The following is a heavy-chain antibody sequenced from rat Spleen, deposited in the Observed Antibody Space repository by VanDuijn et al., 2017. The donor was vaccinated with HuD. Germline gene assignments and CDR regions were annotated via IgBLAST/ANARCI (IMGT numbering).Heavy chain of an antibody. CDR1: GFTYSDYV. CDR2: ISTGGGNT. J-gene: IGHJ2*01. D-gene: IGHD1-11*01. V-gene: IGHV5S23*01. CDR3: ARRHYGGYSHYFDY. Sequence: EVQLVESGGGLVQPGRSLKLSCAASGFTYSDYVMAWVRQAPTQGLEWVASISTGGGNTYYRDSVKGRFTISRDNAKSTLYLQMDSLRSEDTATYYCARRHYGGYSHYFDYWGQGVMVTVSS.